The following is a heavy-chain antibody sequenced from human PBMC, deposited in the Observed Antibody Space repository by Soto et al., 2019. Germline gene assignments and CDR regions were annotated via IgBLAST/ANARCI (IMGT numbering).Heavy chain of an antibody. CDR1: GFTFSNYA. D-gene: IGHD2-21*01. J-gene: IGHJ6*02. CDR2: ISDGGIRT. CDR3: AQKVVVNIPSQGMDV. V-gene: IGHV3-23*01. Sequence: EGQLSESGGGLVQPGGSLTLSCAAAGFTFSNYAMIWVRQAPGKGLEWVSAISDGGIRTLYSGTAKGRFTISRDDSKNTVYLQMNNLRAEDTAIYYCAQKVVVNIPSQGMDVWGQGTTVTVSS.